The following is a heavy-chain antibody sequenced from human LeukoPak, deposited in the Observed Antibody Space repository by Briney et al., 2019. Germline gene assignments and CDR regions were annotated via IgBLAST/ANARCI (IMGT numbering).Heavy chain of an antibody. D-gene: IGHD6-13*01. CDR1: GFTFSSYS. CDR2: IYSGGST. Sequence: GGSLRLSCAASGFTFSSYSMNWVRQAPGKGLEWVSVIYSGGSTYYTHSVKGRFTISRDNSKNTLYLQMNSLRAEDTAVYYCASLSWSQRFDYWGQGTLVTVSS. V-gene: IGHV3-66*01. J-gene: IGHJ4*02. CDR3: ASLSWSQRFDY.